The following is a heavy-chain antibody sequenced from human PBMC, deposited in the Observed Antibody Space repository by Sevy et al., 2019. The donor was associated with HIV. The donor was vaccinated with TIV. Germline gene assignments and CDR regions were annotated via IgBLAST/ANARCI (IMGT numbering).Heavy chain of an antibody. J-gene: IGHJ4*02. CDR1: GFTFSSYS. Sequence: GGSLRLSCAASGFTFSSYSMNWVRQAPGKGLEWVSSISSSSSYIYYADSVKGRFTISRDNAKNSLYLQMNSLRAEDTAMDYCASSQTSTTYYDFWSGYTYYFDYWGQGTLVTVSS. CDR3: ASSQTSTTYYDFWSGYTYYFDY. CDR2: ISSSSSYI. V-gene: IGHV3-21*01. D-gene: IGHD3-3*01.